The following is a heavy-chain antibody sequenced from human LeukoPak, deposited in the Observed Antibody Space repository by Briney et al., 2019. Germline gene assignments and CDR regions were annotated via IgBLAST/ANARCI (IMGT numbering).Heavy chain of an antibody. CDR2: IYHRGST. J-gene: IGHJ4*02. CDR1: GYSISNGYY. V-gene: IGHV4-38-2*02. CDR3: ARGQKYRSGYTVTELGSGYFDY. D-gene: IGHD5-18*01. Sequence: SETLSLTCTVSGYSISNGYYWGWIRQPPGKGLEWVGSIYHRGSTYYNPSLTSRVTISLDRSKEKFSLKLTSVTAADTAVYYCARGQKYRSGYTVTELGSGYFDYWGQGTLVTVSS.